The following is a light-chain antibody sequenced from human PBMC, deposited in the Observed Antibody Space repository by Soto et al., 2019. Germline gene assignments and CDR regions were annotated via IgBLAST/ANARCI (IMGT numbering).Light chain of an antibody. V-gene: IGKV3-20*01. Sequence: IVVAPGPGTPFFFARETASLCVRASQSISSSYLAWYQQKPGQAPRLLIYGAFSRATGIPDRFSGSGSGTDFTLTINRVAPEDFAVYYCQQYVSLPITFGQGTRLEIK. CDR2: GAF. J-gene: IGKJ5*01. CDR1: QSISSSY. CDR3: QQYVSLPIT.